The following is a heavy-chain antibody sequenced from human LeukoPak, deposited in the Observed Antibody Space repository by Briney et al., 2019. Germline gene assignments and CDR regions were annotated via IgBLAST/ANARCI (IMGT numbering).Heavy chain of an antibody. CDR1: GFXFTTYW. Sequence: PGGSLRLSWAASGFXFTTYWMSWVRQAPGKGLEWVAKICPDGSEKYYVDSVKGRFTISRDNAKNSLDLQMSSLRADHTAVYYCARGGSSRFDQWGQGTLVTVSS. J-gene: IGHJ4*02. CDR2: ICPDGSEK. D-gene: IGHD6-13*01. V-gene: IGHV3-7*04. CDR3: ARGGSSRFDQ.